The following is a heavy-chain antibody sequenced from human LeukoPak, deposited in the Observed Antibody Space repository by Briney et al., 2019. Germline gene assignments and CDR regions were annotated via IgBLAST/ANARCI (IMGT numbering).Heavy chain of an antibody. CDR1: GFTFSSYS. J-gene: IGHJ4*02. CDR2: ISSSSSTI. CDR3: ARVVYQYSSGWYFDY. V-gene: IGHV3-48*02. D-gene: IGHD6-19*01. Sequence: EGSLRLSCAASGFTFSSYSMNWVRQAPGKGLEWVSYISSSSSTIYYADSVKGRFTISRDNAKNSLYLQMNSLRDEDTAVYYCARVVYQYSSGWYFDYWGQGTLVTVSS.